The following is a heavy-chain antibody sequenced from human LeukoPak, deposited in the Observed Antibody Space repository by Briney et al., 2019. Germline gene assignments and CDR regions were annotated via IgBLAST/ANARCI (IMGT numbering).Heavy chain of an antibody. CDR3: ARASNPWLQLR. CDR1: GFTFINYW. V-gene: IGHV3-7*05. CDR2: IQQDGGQK. Sequence: GGSLRLSCAASGFTFINYWLIWVRQAPGKGLEWVANIQQDGGQKRYADSVRGRFTVSRDNAQTSLYLHMNSLRAEDTAVYYCARASNPWLQLRWGQGTLVTVSS. J-gene: IGHJ4*02. D-gene: IGHD5-24*01.